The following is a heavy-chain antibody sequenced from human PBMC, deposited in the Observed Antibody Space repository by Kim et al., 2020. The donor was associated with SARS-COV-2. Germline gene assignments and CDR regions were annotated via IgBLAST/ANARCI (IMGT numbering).Heavy chain of an antibody. V-gene: IGHV4-59*08. D-gene: IGHD2-15*01. J-gene: IGHJ4*02. CDR2: IYYSGST. CDR3: ARHGGPPDTYYYFDY. Sequence: SETLSLTCTVSGGSISSYYWSWIRQPPGKGLEWIGYIYYSGSTNYNPSLKSRVTISVDTSKNQFSLKLSSVTAADTAVYYCARHGGPPDTYYYFDYWGQGTLVTVSS. CDR1: GGSISSYY.